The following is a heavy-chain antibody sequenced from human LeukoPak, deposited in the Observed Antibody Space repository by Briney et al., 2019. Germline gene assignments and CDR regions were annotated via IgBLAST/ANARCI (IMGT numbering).Heavy chain of an antibody. CDR2: IYYSGST. J-gene: IGHJ5*02. CDR1: GGSISSYY. D-gene: IGHD2-21*01. V-gene: IGHV4-59*01. CDR3: ARGYCGGDCYSVGWFDP. Sequence: SETLSLTCTVSGGSISSYYWSWIRQPPGKGLEWIGYIYYSGSTNYNPSLKSRVTISVDTSKNQFSLKLSSVTAADTAVYYCARGYCGGDCYSVGWFDPWGQGTLVTVSS.